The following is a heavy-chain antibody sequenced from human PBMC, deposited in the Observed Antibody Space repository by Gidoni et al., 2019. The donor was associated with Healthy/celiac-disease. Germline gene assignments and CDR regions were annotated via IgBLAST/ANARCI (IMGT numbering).Heavy chain of an antibody. CDR2: IYYSGST. CDR1: GASISSGGYY. CDR3: ARDAGGNWFDP. J-gene: IGHJ5*02. D-gene: IGHD3-16*01. Sequence: QVQLQESGPGLVKPSQTLSLTFPFCGASISSGGYYWSWIRQHPGKGLEWIGYIYYSGSTYYNPSLKSRVTISVDTSKNQFSLKLSSVTAADTAVYYCARDAGGNWFDPWGQGTLVTVSS. V-gene: IGHV4-31*03.